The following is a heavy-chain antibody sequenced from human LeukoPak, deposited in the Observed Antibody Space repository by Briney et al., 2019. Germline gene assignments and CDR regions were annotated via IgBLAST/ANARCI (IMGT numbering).Heavy chain of an antibody. J-gene: IGHJ4*02. CDR2: IYYRGST. V-gene: IGHV4-59*01. CDR1: GGSISSYY. CDR3: ARVQGVD. Sequence: SETLSLTCTVSGGSISSYYWSWIRQPPGKGLEWIGYIYYRGSTNYNPSLKSRVTISVDMSKNQFSLKLSSVTAADTAVYYCARVQGVDWGQGILVTVSS. D-gene: IGHD3-16*01.